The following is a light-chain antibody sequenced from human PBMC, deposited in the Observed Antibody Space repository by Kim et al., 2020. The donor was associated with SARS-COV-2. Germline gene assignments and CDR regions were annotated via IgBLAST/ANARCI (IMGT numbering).Light chain of an antibody. CDR2: RAS. CDR3: QQYGNSPRT. CDR1: QHINSNK. Sequence: SPGERANLSCRASQHINSNKLAWYQPLSGQPPKLVIYRASLRPTGIPDRFSGSGSGTEFALTISRLEPEDFAVYYCQQYGNSPRTFGQGTKVDIK. J-gene: IGKJ1*01. V-gene: IGKV3-20*01.